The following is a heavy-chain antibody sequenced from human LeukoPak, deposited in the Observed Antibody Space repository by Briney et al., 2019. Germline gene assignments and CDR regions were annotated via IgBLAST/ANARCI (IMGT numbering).Heavy chain of an antibody. V-gene: IGHV4-34*01. CDR2: INHSGST. J-gene: IGHJ4*02. D-gene: IGHD3-10*01. CDR1: GGSFSGYY. Sequence: SETLSLTCAVYGGSFSGYYWSWIRQPPGKGLEWIGEINHSGSTNYNPSLKSRVTISVDTSKNQFSLKLSSVTAADTAVYYCARGTTFITMVRGVIPYHFDYWGQGTLVTVSS. CDR3: ARGTTFITMVRGVIPYHFDY.